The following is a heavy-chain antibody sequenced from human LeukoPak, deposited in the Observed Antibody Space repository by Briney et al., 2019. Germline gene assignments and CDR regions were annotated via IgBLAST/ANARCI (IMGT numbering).Heavy chain of an antibody. CDR3: ARHWTLPGYYDSSGYCWFDP. D-gene: IGHD3-22*01. CDR1: GGSISNYY. CDR2: IYYSGTT. Sequence: SETLSLTCIASGGSISNYYWNWIRQPPGKGLEWIAYIYYSGTTNYNPSLKSRVTISVDTSKNQFSLKLSSVTAADTAVYYCARHWTLPGYYDSSGYCWFDPWGQGTLVTVSS. V-gene: IGHV4-59*08. J-gene: IGHJ5*02.